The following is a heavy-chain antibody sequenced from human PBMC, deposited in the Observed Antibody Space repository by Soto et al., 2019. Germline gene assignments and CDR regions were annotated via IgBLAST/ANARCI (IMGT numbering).Heavy chain of an antibody. J-gene: IGHJ5*02. Sequence: PSETLSLTCTVSGDSVTRSRYYWGWIRQPPGKGLEWIGSIYYSGSTYYNPSLKSRITISIDTSKNQFSLNMNSMTAADTAVYYCAKEGGVVEANWSGPWGQGPLVTASS. CDR3: AKEGGVVEANWSGP. V-gene: IGHV4-39*02. CDR1: GDSVTRSRYY. CDR2: IYYSGST. D-gene: IGHD3-22*01.